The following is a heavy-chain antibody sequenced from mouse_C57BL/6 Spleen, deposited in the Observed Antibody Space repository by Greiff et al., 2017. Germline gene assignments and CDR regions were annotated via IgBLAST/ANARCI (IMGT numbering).Heavy chain of an antibody. V-gene: IGHV5-6*01. J-gene: IGHJ2*01. D-gene: IGHD1-3*01. CDR2: ISSGDGYT. CDR1: GFTFSSYG. CDR3: ATQDDNDCDY. Sequence: EVQLQESGGDLVKPGGSLKLSCAASGFTFSSYGMSWVRQTPDKRLEWVATISSGDGYTYYPGSGKGRFTISRDNAKNTLYLQMSSLKAADTAMYYCATQDDNDCDYRGQGPTLTVSS.